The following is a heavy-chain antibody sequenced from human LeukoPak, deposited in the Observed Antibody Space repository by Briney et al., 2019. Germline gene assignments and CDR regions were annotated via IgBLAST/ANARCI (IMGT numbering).Heavy chain of an antibody. CDR1: GFTFSSYG. J-gene: IGHJ4*02. CDR2: IWYDGSNK. CDR3: ARGPYGSGSYYRLDY. V-gene: IGHV3-33*01. D-gene: IGHD3-10*01. Sequence: GGSLRLSCAASGFTFSSYGMRWVRQAPGKGLEWVAVIWYDGSNKYYADSVKGRFTISRDNSKNTLYLQMNSLRAEDTAVYYCARGPYGSGSYYRLDYWGQGTLVTVSS.